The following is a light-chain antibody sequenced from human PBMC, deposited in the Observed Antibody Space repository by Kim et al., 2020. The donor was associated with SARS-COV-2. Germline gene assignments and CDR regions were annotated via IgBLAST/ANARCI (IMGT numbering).Light chain of an antibody. V-gene: IGKV1-5*03. Sequence: DLQMTQSPSTLSASVGDRVTITCRASQSISSWLAWYQQKPGKAPNLLIYKASSLESGVPSRFSGSGSGTEFTLTISSLQPDDFATYYCQQYNSYPWTFGQGTKVDIK. CDR2: KAS. CDR1: QSISSW. J-gene: IGKJ1*01. CDR3: QQYNSYPWT.